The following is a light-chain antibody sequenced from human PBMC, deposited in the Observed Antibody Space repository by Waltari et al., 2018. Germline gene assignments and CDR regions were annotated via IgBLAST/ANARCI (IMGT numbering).Light chain of an antibody. CDR2: GAS. V-gene: IGKV3-15*01. J-gene: IGKJ3*01. Sequence: EIVLTQSPATLSLSLGDRATLSCRASQSVSSILAWYQQKPGQAPRLLIYGASSRATGIPDRFSGSGSGTDFTLTISSLEPEDFAVYYCQQYSNWPFTFGPGTKLDIK. CDR1: QSVSSI. CDR3: QQYSNWPFT.